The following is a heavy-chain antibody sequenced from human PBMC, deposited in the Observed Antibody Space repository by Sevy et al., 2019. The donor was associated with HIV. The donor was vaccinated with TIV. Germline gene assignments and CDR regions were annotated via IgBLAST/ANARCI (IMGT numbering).Heavy chain of an antibody. J-gene: IGHJ4*02. CDR1: GYTFTGYY. CDR2: INPNSGGT. D-gene: IGHD3-22*01. CDR3: ARDHSYYYDSSGYIDY. Sequence: ASVKVSCKASGYTFTGYYMHWVRQAPGQGLEWMGRINPNSGGTNYAQKFQGRVTMTRDTSISIAYMELSRLRSDDTAVYYCARDHSYYYDSSGYIDYWGQGTLVTVSS. V-gene: IGHV1-2*06.